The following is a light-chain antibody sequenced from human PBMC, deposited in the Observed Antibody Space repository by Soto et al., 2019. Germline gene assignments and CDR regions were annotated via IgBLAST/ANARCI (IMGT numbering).Light chain of an antibody. CDR3: QQYYSTPWT. CDR2: WAS. CDR1: QSVLYSSNNKNY. J-gene: IGKJ1*01. Sequence: DIVMTQSPDSLALSLGERATINCKSSQSVLYSSNNKNYLAWYQQKPGQPPKVLIYWASTRESGVPDRFSGSGSGTDFTLTISSLQAEDVAVYYCQQYYSTPWTFGQGTKVDIK. V-gene: IGKV4-1*01.